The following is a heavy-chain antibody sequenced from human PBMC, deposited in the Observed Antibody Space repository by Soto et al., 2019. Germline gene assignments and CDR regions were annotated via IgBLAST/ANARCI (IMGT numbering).Heavy chain of an antibody. CDR3: ASKFYYDTSGSYL. D-gene: IGHD3-22*01. CDR2: INGDGSNA. CDR1: GLTFTNYW. Sequence: GGSLRLSCAASGLTFTNYWVHWVRQAPGKGLVWVSRINGDGSNAMYADSVKGRFSISRDNAKNTVYLQMSSLSAEDTGVYFCASKFYYDTSGSYLWGQGALVNVSS. J-gene: IGHJ4*02. V-gene: IGHV3-74*03.